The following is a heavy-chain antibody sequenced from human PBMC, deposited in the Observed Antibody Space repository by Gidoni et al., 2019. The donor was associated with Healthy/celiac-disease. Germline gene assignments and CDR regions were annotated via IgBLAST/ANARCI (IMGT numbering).Heavy chain of an antibody. D-gene: IGHD2-21*01. CDR3: TTETYYGGSYPWFDY. V-gene: IGHV3-15*01. J-gene: IGHJ4*02. CDR2: IKSKTDGGTT. CDR1: GFTLSNAW. Sequence: EVQLVESGGGLVKPGGSLRLSCAASGFTLSNAWMSWVRQAPGKGLEWVGRIKSKTDGGTTDYAAPVKGRFTISRDDSKNTLYLQMNSLKTEDTAVYYCTTETYYGGSYPWFDYWGQGTLVTVSS.